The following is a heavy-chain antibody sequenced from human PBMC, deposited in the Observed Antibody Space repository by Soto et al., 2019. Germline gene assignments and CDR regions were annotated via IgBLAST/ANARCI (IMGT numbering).Heavy chain of an antibody. Sequence: QVQLVQSGAEVKRPRSSVKVSCKSSGGTFGKYAITWVRQAPGQGLEWMGGIIPIFATAKYAQKFQGRVSITADESTSTAHMELSSLRSEDTAVYYCARGETYLGVWGQGTTVTVSS. CDR3: ARGETYLGV. J-gene: IGHJ6*02. D-gene: IGHD3-16*01. CDR1: GGTFGKYA. V-gene: IGHV1-69*01. CDR2: IIPIFATA.